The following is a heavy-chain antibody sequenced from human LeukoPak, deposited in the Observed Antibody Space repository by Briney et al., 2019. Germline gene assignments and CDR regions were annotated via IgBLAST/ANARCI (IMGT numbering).Heavy chain of an antibody. V-gene: IGHV1-46*01. CDR2: INPSGGST. Sequence: ASVKVSCKASGFTFTTYYMHWVRQAPGQGLEWMGIINPSGGSTSYTQKFQGRVTMTEDTSTDTAYMELSSLRSEDTAVYYCATAGDVVVVAAPGAFDIWGQGTMVTVSS. CDR3: ATAGDVVVVAAPGAFDI. CDR1: GFTFTTYY. J-gene: IGHJ3*02. D-gene: IGHD2-15*01.